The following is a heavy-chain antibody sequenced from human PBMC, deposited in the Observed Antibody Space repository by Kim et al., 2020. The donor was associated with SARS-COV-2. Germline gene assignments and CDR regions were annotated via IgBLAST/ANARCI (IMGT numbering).Heavy chain of an antibody. CDR3: ARDGLGFGVLLPDY. CDR1: GFTFSSYE. D-gene: IGHD3-10*01. Sequence: GGSLRLSCAASGFTFSSYEMNWVRQAPGKGLEWVSYISSSGSTIYYADSVKGRFTITRNNAKNSLFLQMNSLSAEDTAVYYCARDGLGFGVLLPDYWGQGTLVTVSS. J-gene: IGHJ4*02. V-gene: IGHV3-48*03. CDR2: ISSSGSTI.